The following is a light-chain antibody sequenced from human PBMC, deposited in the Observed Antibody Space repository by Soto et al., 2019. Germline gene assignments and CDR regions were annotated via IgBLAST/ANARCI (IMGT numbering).Light chain of an antibody. CDR1: QSISSY. J-gene: IGKJ4*01. V-gene: IGKV1-39*01. Sequence: DIQMTQSPSSLSASVGDRVTITCRASQSISSYLNWYQQKPWQAPKLLIYAASSLQSGVPSRFSGSGSGKDFTLTISSLQHEYFANYYCQQSYSTVTFGGGTKVEIK. CDR3: QQSYSTVT. CDR2: AAS.